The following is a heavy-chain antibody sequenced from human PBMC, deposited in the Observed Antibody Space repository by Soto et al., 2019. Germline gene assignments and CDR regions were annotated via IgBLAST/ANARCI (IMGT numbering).Heavy chain of an antibody. V-gene: IGHV1-18*04. Sequence: ASVKVSCKASGYTFTSYVISWVRQAPGQGLEWMGWISAYNGNTNYAQKLQGRVTMTTDTSTSTAYMELRSLRSDDTAVYYCARDRGYSYGDLSYYYGMDVWGQGTTVTVSS. J-gene: IGHJ6*02. D-gene: IGHD5-18*01. CDR1: GYTFTSYV. CDR3: ARDRGYSYGDLSYYYGMDV. CDR2: ISAYNGNT.